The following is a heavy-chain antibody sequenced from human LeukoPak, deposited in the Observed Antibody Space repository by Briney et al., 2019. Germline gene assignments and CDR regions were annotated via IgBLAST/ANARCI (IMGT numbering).Heavy chain of an antibody. CDR3: ARDSITMARGVTRDDAFDI. CDR1: GFTFSSYS. Sequence: GGSLRLSCAASGFTFSSYSMNWVRQAPGKGLEWVSSISSSSSYIYYADSVKGRFTISRDNAKNSLYLQMNSLRAEDTAVYYCARDSITMARGVTRDDAFDIWGQGIMVTVSS. V-gene: IGHV3-21*01. D-gene: IGHD3-10*01. CDR2: ISSSSSYI. J-gene: IGHJ3*02.